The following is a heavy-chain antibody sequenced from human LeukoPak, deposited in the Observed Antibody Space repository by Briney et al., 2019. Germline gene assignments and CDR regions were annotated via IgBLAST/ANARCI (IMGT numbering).Heavy chain of an antibody. Sequence: QAGGSLRLSCAASGFTFSSYWMHWVRQAPGKGLVWVSRINSDGSTTNYADSVKGRFTISRDNAKNTLYLQMNSLRAEDTAVYYCARYGSGSYRIDYWGQGTLVTVSS. J-gene: IGHJ4*02. CDR3: ARYGSGSYRIDY. V-gene: IGHV3-74*01. D-gene: IGHD3-10*01. CDR2: INSDGSTT. CDR1: GFTFSSYW.